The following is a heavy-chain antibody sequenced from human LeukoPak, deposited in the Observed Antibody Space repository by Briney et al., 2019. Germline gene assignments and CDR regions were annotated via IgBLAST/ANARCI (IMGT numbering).Heavy chain of an antibody. CDR1: GFTFGSYG. V-gene: IGHV3-30*18. D-gene: IGHD1-1*01. J-gene: IGHJ4*02. CDR2: ISYDGSNK. CDR3: AKGIVLNRDWNYYFDY. Sequence: GGSLSLSWAASGFTFGSYGMHWVRQAPGKGLEWVAVISYDGSNKYYADSVKGRFTISRDNSKNTLYLQMNSLRAEDTAVCYCAKGIVLNRDWNYYFDYWGQGTLVTVSS.